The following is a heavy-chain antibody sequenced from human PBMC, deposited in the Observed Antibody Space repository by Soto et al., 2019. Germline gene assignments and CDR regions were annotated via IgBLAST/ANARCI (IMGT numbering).Heavy chain of an antibody. CDR3: ARATIVLVPAAMVSHWFDP. V-gene: IGHV4-30-4*01. CDR2: IYYSGST. D-gene: IGHD2-2*01. J-gene: IGHJ5*02. CDR1: GGSISSGDYY. Sequence: TLSLTCTVSGGSISSGDYYWSWIRQPPGKGLEWIGYIYYSGSTYYNPSLKSRVTISVDTSKNQFSLKLSSVTAADTAVYYCARATIVLVPAAMVSHWFDPWGQGTLVTVSS.